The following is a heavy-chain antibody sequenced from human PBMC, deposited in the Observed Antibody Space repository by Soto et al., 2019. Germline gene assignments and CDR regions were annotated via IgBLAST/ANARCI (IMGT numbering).Heavy chain of an antibody. CDR2: ISDDGSNK. Sequence: QVQLVESGGGVVQPGRSLRLSCAASGFTFSSYAMHWVRQAPGKGLEWVAVISDDGSNKYYADSVKGRFTTSRDNSKNTLYLQMNSLRAEDTAVYYCARETYYDFWSGPYFGMDVWGQGTTVTVSS. CDR3: ARETYYDFWSGPYFGMDV. D-gene: IGHD3-3*01. J-gene: IGHJ6*02. CDR1: GFTFSSYA. V-gene: IGHV3-30-3*01.